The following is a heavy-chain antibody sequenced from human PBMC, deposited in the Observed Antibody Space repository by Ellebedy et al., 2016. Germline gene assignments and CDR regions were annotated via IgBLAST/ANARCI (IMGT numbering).Heavy chain of an antibody. Sequence: GESLKISCAASGFTVSSNYMSWVRQAPGKGLEWVSVIYSGGSTYYADSVKGRFTISRDNSKNTLYLQMNSLRAEDTAVYYCARGSGYESPFDDWGQGTLVTVSS. V-gene: IGHV3-53*01. CDR1: GFTVSSNY. D-gene: IGHD5-12*01. CDR3: ARGSGYESPFDD. J-gene: IGHJ4*02. CDR2: IYSGGST.